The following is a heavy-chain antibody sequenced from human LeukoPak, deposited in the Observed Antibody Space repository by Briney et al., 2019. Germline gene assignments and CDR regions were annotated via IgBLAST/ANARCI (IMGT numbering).Heavy chain of an antibody. Sequence: GGSLRLSCAASGFTFSNAWMSWVRQAPGKGLEWVDRIKSKTDGGTTDYAAPVKGRFTISRDDSKNTLYLQMNSLKTEDTAVYYCTTEDIVVVVAATHIPWGQGTLVTVSS. V-gene: IGHV3-15*01. D-gene: IGHD2-15*01. CDR2: IKSKTDGGTT. J-gene: IGHJ5*02. CDR3: TTEDIVVVVAATHIP. CDR1: GFTFSNAW.